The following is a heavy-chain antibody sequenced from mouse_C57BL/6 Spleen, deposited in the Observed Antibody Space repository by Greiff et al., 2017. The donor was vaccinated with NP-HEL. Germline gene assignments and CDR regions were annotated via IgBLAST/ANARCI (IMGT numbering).Heavy chain of an antibody. CDR2: IDPSDSYT. Sequence: QVQLQQPGAELVMPGASVKLSCKASGYTFTSYWMHWVKQRPGQGLEWIGEIDPSDSYTNYNQKFKGKATLTVDKSSSTAYMQLSSLTSEDSAVYYCAREGSHYFDYWGQGTTLTVAS. V-gene: IGHV1-69*01. J-gene: IGHJ2*01. CDR1: GYTFTSYW. CDR3: AREGSHYFDY.